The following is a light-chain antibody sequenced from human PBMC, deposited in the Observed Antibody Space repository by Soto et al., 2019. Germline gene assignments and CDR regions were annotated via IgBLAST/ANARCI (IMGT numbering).Light chain of an antibody. CDR3: LLSYNGPYV. CDR2: DTT. V-gene: IGLV7-46*01. CDR1: TGAVTNGHY. J-gene: IGLJ1*01. Sequence: QAVVTQEPSLTVSPGGTVTLTCGSSTGAVTNGHYPYWFQQKPGQAPRTLIYDTTNRHSWTPARYPGSLLGGKAALTLSGAQPEDEAEYYYLLSYNGPYVFGTGTKVTVL.